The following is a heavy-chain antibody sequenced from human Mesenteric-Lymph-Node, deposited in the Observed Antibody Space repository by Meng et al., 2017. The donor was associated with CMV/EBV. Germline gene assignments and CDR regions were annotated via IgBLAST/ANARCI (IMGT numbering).Heavy chain of an antibody. CDR1: GFTFSSYA. CDR2: ISSSGGKT. Sequence: GESLKISCAASGFTFSSYAMSWVRQAPGQGLEWVSGISSSGGKTYYADSVKGRFTISRDNSKNTVYLLTNSLRADDTAVYYCASPSDYYYGLDVWGQGTTVTVSS. V-gene: IGHV3-23*01. J-gene: IGHJ6*02. CDR3: ASPSDYYYGLDV.